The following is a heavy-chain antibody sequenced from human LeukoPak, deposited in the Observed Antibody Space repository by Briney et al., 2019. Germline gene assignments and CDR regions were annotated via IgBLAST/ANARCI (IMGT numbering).Heavy chain of an antibody. CDR1: GDSISSGTYY. J-gene: IGHJ6*03. D-gene: IGHD3-16*01. Sequence: SLTLSLTCTVSGDSISSGTYYWSSIRHFPGKGLEWLGYIYRSGSAYSNPSLKSRVAMSVDTSKNQLSLNLTSVTAADTAVYFCARDLGTAYYYYFDVWGKGTAVTV. CDR3: ARDLGTAYYYYFDV. CDR2: IYRSGSA. V-gene: IGHV4-31*03.